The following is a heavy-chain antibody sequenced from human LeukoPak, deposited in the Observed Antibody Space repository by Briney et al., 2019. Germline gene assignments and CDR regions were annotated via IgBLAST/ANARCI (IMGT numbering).Heavy chain of an antibody. CDR2: IYYSGRT. Sequence: PSETLSLTCSVSGGSISSYYWNWIRQSPGKRLEWIGYIYYSGRTNYTPSLKSRVTISLDTSKNQFSLKMSSVTAADTAVYFCARGEGSSLYYFYGMDVWGQGTTVIVSS. J-gene: IGHJ6*02. V-gene: IGHV4-59*01. CDR3: ARGEGSSLYYFYGMDV. D-gene: IGHD6-6*01. CDR1: GGSISSYY.